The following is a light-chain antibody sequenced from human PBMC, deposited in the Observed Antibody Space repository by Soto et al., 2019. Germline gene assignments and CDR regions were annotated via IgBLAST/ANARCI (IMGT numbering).Light chain of an antibody. CDR2: LGS. V-gene: IGKV2-28*01. CDR3: MQALQPTLS. J-gene: IGKJ4*01. CDR1: QSLLHRNGYNY. Sequence: DIVLTQSPLSLPVTPGEPASISCRSSQSLLHRNGYNYLDWYLQKPGQSPQLLIYLGSNRASGVPDRFSGSGSGTDFTLKISRVEAEDGGIYYCMQALQPTLSFGGGTKVELK.